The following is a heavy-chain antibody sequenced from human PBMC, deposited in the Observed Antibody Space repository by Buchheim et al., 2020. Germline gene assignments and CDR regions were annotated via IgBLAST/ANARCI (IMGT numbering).Heavy chain of an antibody. J-gene: IGHJ4*02. V-gene: IGHV3-30-3*01. CDR3: ARDGEVGIYGFDY. D-gene: IGHD2-21*01. CDR1: GFTFSIYP. Sequence: QVQLVESGGDVVQPGRSLRLSCTASGFTFSIYPMHWLRQCPGKGLEWVARISPAGDIQHSVDSVKGRFTFSRDNSKNTLFLQMSSLTTEDTAVYYWARDGEVGIYGFDYWGQGTL. CDR2: ISPAGDIQ.